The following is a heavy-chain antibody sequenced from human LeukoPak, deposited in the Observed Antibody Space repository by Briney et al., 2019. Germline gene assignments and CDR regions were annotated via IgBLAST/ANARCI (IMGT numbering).Heavy chain of an antibody. CDR1: GGSISSSSYY. CDR2: INYSGST. D-gene: IGHD3-10*01. V-gene: IGHV4-39*07. CDR3: ARHGFRGYFDL. Sequence: PSQTLSLTCTVSGGSISSSSYYWSWIRQPPGKGLEWIASINYSGSTYFNPSLKSRVTISIDTSTNQFSLKLNSVTAADTAVYYCARHGFRGYFDLWGRGTLVTVSS. J-gene: IGHJ2*01.